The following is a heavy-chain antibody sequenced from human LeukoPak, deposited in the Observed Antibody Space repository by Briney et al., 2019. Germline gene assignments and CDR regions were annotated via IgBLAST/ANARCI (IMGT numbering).Heavy chain of an antibody. CDR3: TRGSYGDYDFDY. J-gene: IGHJ4*02. D-gene: IGHD4-17*01. CDR1: GGSISSYY. V-gene: IGHV4-59*01. CDR2: IYYSGST. Sequence: PSETLSLTCTVSGGSISSYYWSWIRQPPGKGLEWIGYIYYSGSTNYNPFLKSRVTISVDTSKNQFSLKLSSVTAADTAVYYCTRGSYGDYDFDYWGQGTLVTVSS.